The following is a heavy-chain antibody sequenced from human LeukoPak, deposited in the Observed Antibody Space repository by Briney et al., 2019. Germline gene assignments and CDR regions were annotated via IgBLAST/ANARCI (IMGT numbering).Heavy chain of an antibody. CDR1: GFTFSNYA. V-gene: IGHV3-23*01. D-gene: IGHD4-17*01. Sequence: GGSLRLSCAASGFTFSNYAMTWVLLAPGKGLDWVSSIRGSGGGTSYADSVKGRFTMYRDNSRDTIYLQMNNLRAEDTAVYYCGRDPNGDYIGAFDFWGQGTLVTVSS. CDR2: IRGSGGGT. CDR3: GRDPNGDYIGAFDF. J-gene: IGHJ3*01.